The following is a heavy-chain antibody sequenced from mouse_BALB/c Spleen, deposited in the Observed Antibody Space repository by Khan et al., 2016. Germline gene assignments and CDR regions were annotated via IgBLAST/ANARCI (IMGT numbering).Heavy chain of an antibody. J-gene: IGHJ2*01. V-gene: IGHV1-87*01. CDR3: ARYGKGYYIDS. D-gene: IGHD2-1*01. CDR1: GYTFTSYW. Sequence: QVRLQQSGAELARPGASVKLSCKASGYTFTSYWMQWVKQRPGQGLEWIGAIYPGDGDTRYTQKFKGKATLTADKSYSPAYMQLSSLASEDSAVYYCARYGKGYYIDSWGQGTTLTVST. CDR2: IYPGDGDT.